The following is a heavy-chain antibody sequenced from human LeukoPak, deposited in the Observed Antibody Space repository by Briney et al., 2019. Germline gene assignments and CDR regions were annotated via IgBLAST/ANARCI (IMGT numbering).Heavy chain of an antibody. D-gene: IGHD3-3*01. J-gene: IGHJ4*02. CDR2: IGSGSSYI. CDR3: ARERSDSFDY. CDR1: GFTFNTYS. V-gene: IGHV3-21*01. Sequence: GGSLRLSCAASGFTFNTYSMNWVRQAPGKGLEWVSFIGSGSSYIYYADSVKGRFTISRDNAKNSLYLQMNSLRAEDTAVYYCARERSDSFDYWGQGTLVTVSS.